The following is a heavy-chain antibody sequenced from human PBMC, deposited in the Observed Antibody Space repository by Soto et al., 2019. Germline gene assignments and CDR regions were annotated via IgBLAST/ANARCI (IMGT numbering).Heavy chain of an antibody. D-gene: IGHD3-3*01. CDR1: GGSISSSSYY. CDR2: IYYSGST. J-gene: IGHJ3*02. CDR3: ARHSRDPAFYDFWSGTHDAFDI. Sequence: QLQLQESGPGLVKPSETLSLTCTVSGGSISSSSYYWGWIRQPPGKGLEWIGSIYYSGSTYYNPYLKSRVTISVETSKTQFSLKLSSVTAAATAVYYCARHSRDPAFYDFWSGTHDAFDIWGQGTMVTVSS. V-gene: IGHV4-39*01.